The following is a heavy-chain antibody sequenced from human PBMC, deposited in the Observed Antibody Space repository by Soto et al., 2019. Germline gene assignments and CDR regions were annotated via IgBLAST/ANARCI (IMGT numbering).Heavy chain of an antibody. CDR2: IHYSGTS. CDR1: GDSISSSSQY. V-gene: IGHV4-39*01. Sequence: PSETLSLTCSVSGDSISSSSQYWGWIRQPPGKGLEWIGSIHYSGTSYYNPSLKSRVTIFVDTSKNQFSLKLSSVTAADTAVYYCARLTMVRGVIITADFDYWGQGTLVTVS. D-gene: IGHD3-10*01. CDR3: ARLTMVRGVIITADFDY. J-gene: IGHJ4*02.